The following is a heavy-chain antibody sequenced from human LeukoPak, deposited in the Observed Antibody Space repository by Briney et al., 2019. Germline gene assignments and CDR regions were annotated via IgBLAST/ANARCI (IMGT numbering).Heavy chain of an antibody. CDR2: IYYSGDT. CDR3: AVQRITMVRGVILPLDY. V-gene: IGHV4-39*01. CDR1: SGSVSSSAYY. J-gene: IGHJ4*02. D-gene: IGHD3-10*01. Sequence: TSETLSLTCTVSSGSVSSSAYYWGWIRQPPGKGLEWIGSIYYSGDTYYNPSLKSRVTISGDTSKSQFSLNLTSVTAADTAVYYCAVQRITMVRGVILPLDYWGQGTLVTVSS.